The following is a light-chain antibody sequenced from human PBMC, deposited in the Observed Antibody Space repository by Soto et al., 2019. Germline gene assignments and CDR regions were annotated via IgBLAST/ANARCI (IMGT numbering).Light chain of an antibody. J-gene: IGLJ2*01. CDR1: SCDVGGYNY. CDR3: SSYTGSSTPVV. V-gene: IGLV2-14*01. CDR2: DVS. Sequence: QSALTQPASVSGSPGQSITISCTGTSCDVGGYNYVSWYQQHPGKAPKLMIYDVSNRPSGVSNRFSGSKSGNTASLTISGLQAEDEADYYCSSYTGSSTPVVFGGGTKLTVL.